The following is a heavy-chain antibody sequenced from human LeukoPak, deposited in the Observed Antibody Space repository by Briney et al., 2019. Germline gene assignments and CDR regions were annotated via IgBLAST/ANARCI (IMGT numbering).Heavy chain of an antibody. CDR2: IYYSGTT. J-gene: IGHJ5*02. CDR3: ASQGSAATTSLVS. V-gene: IGHV4-39*01. Sequence: SETLSLTCTVSGGSINSINYHWGWIRQPPGKGLEWIGSIYYSGTTYYNPSLKSRATISLDTSKNQFSLKLTSLTAADTAVYYCASQGSAATTSLVSWGQGTLVTVSS. CDR1: GGSINSINYH. D-gene: IGHD4-17*01.